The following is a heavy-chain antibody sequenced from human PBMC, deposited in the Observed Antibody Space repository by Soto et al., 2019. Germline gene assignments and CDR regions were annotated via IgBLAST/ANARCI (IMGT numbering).Heavy chain of an antibody. D-gene: IGHD6-13*01. CDR1: GGSISSSSYY. J-gene: IGHJ4*02. Sequence: QLQLQESGPGLVKPSETLSLTCSVSGGSISSSSYYWGWIRQPPGKGLEWLGSIYYSGTTYYKPSLKSPITIYANTSKTQYAPKLSSETDANTAVYYRARGSSCLAAAGPSFDYWGQGTLVTVSS. V-gene: IGHV4-39*01. CDR2: IYYSGTT. CDR3: ARGSSCLAAAGPSFDY.